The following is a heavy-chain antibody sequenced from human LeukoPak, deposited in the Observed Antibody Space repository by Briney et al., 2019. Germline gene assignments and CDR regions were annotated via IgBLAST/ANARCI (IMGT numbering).Heavy chain of an antibody. V-gene: IGHV4-59*11. J-gene: IGHJ5*01. D-gene: IGHD3-10*01. Sequence: PSETLSLTCSVSSGSITSHFWSWIRQPPGKGLEWIGYIHYSGSTNYNPSLKSRVTISPDTSKNQLFLKLNSVTAADTAVYYCARLVWLGESPGSWFDSWGQGTLVAVSS. CDR1: SGSITSHF. CDR3: ARLVWLGESPGSWFDS. CDR2: IHYSGST.